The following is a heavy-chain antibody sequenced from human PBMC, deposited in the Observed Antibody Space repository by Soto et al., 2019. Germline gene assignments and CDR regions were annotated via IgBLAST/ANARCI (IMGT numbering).Heavy chain of an antibody. CDR2: INWNGGST. V-gene: IGHV3-20*04. CDR1: GFTFDDYG. CDR3: GEVFGDVYYDFWSGYYQDYYYYGMDV. Sequence: PGGSLRLSCAASGFTFDDYGMSWVRQAPGKGLEWVSGINWNGGSTGYADSVKGRFTISRDNAKNSLYLQMNSLRAEDTALYYCGEVFGDVYYDFWSGYYQDYYYYGMDVWGQGTTVTV. J-gene: IGHJ6*02. D-gene: IGHD3-3*01.